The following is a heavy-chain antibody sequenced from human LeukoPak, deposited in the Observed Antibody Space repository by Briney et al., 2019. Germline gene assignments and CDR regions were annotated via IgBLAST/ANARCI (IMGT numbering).Heavy chain of an antibody. CDR3: ARDNWGATYYYDSSVLEPY. V-gene: IGHV3-33*01. J-gene: IGHJ4*02. Sequence: PGGSLRLSCAASGFTFSSYGMHWVRQAPGKGLEWVAVIWYDGSNKYYADSVKGRFTISRDNSKNTLYLQMNSLRAEDTAVYYCARDNWGATYYYDSSVLEPYWGQGTLVTVSS. CDR2: IWYDGSNK. CDR1: GFTFSSYG. D-gene: IGHD3-22*01.